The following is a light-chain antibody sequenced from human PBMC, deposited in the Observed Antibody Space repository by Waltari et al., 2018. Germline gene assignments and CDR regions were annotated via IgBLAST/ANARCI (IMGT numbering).Light chain of an antibody. CDR2: GAS. V-gene: IGKV3-15*01. J-gene: IGKJ1*01. Sequence: EIVMTQSPATLSVSPGERATLSCRASQSVSSYLAWYQQKPGQAPGLLIDGASTRATGIPARFSGSGSGTEFTLTISSLQSEDFAVYYCQQYNNWPPWTFGQGTKVEIK. CDR1: QSVSSY. CDR3: QQYNNWPPWT.